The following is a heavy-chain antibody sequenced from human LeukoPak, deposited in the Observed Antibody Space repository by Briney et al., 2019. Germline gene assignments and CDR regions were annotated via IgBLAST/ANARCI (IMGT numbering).Heavy chain of an antibody. CDR2: ISYDGSNK. Sequence: GGSLRLSCAASGFTFSSYGMHWVRQAPGKGLEWVAVISYDGSNKYYADSVKGRFTISRDNSKNTLYLQMNSLRAEDTAMYYCAKVNPYCSSTSCYTWAGWFDPWGQGTLVTVSS. CDR3: AKVNPYCSSTSCYTWAGWFDP. J-gene: IGHJ5*02. CDR1: GFTFSSYG. V-gene: IGHV3-30*18. D-gene: IGHD2-2*02.